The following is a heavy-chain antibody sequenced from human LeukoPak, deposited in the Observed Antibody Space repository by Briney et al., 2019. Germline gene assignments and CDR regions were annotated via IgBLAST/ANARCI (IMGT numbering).Heavy chain of an antibody. CDR3: ARGWVVATGGFDM. Sequence: GGSLRLSCAASGFTFSSYAMHWVRQAPGKGLEWVAVISYDGSNKYYADSVKGRFTISRDNSKNTVYLQMNSLRGEDTAVYFCARGWVVATGGFDMWGQGTMVTVSS. V-gene: IGHV3-30*14. D-gene: IGHD2-8*02. CDR1: GFTFSSYA. CDR2: ISYDGSNK. J-gene: IGHJ3*02.